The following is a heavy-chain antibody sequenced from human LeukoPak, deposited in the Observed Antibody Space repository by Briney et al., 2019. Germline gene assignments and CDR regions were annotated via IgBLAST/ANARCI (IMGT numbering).Heavy chain of an antibody. V-gene: IGHV4-39*07. D-gene: IGHD2-2*01. Sequence: SETLSLTCTVSGASINSDTYYWGWIRQPPGKGLEWIGTHSHSGSAYYNPSLRSRITMSLDTSENQLSLKLYSVTAADTAVYYCARGTKDLVGITWYYYMDVWGKGTTVTVSS. J-gene: IGHJ6*03. CDR3: ARGTKDLVGITWYYYMDV. CDR2: HSHSGSA. CDR1: GASINSDTYY.